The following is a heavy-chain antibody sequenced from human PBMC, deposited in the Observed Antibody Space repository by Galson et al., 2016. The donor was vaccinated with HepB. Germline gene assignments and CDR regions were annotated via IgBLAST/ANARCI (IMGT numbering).Heavy chain of an antibody. Sequence: SLRLSCAASGFTFSSYSMDWVRQAPGKGLEWVSYITSSSKLIYYADSVRGRFTISRDNAKNSLYLQMHSLRDEDTAGYYCARDHHPGIALAGTLEYYYGMDVWGQGTTVTVSS. CDR2: ITSSSKLI. D-gene: IGHD6-19*01. J-gene: IGHJ6*02. CDR3: ARDHHPGIALAGTLEYYYGMDV. CDR1: GFTFSSYS. V-gene: IGHV3-48*02.